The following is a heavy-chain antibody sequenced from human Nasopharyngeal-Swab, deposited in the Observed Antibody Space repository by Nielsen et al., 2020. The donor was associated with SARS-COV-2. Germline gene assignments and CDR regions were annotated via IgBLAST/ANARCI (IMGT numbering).Heavy chain of an antibody. CDR1: GFTFSDYY. CDR3: ARERGLRFLEWLSLWDGMDV. D-gene: IGHD3-3*01. CDR2: ISSSSSYT. V-gene: IGHV3-11*05. Sequence: GGSLRLSCAASGFTFSDYYMSWIRQAPGTGLEWVSYISSSSSYTNYADSVKGRFTISRDNAKNSLYLQMNSLRAEDTAVYYCARERGLRFLEWLSLWDGMDVWGQGTTVTVSS. J-gene: IGHJ6*02.